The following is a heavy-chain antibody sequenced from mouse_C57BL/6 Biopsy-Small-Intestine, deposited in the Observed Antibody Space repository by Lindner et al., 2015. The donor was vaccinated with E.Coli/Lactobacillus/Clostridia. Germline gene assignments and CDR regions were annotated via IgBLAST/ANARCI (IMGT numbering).Heavy chain of an antibody. CDR1: GYSFTGYY. J-gene: IGHJ3*01. D-gene: IGHD4-1*01. CDR2: INPSTGGT. V-gene: IGHV1-42*01. CDR3: ARSDWGWFAY. Sequence: VQLQESGPELVKPGASVKISCKASGYSFTGYYMNWVKQSPEKSLEWIGEINPSTGGTTYNQKFKAKAALTVDTSSSTAYMQLKSLTSEDSAVYYCARSDWGWFAYWGRGTLVTVSA.